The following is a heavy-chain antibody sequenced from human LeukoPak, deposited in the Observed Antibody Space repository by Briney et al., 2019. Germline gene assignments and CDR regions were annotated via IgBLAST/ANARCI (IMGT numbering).Heavy chain of an antibody. Sequence: ASVKVSCKASGYTFTSYDINWVRQATGQGLEWMGWMNPNSGNTGYAQKFQGRVTMTRNTSISTAYMELSSLRSEDTAVYYCARGSALGIVVVPAAHGWGQGTLVTDSS. J-gene: IGHJ4*02. V-gene: IGHV1-8*01. D-gene: IGHD2-2*03. CDR2: MNPNSGNT. CDR3: ARGSALGIVVVPAAHG. CDR1: GYTFTSYD.